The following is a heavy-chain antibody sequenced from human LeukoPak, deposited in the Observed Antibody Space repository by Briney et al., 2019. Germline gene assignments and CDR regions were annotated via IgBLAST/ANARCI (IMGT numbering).Heavy chain of an antibody. J-gene: IGHJ6*03. Sequence: GGSLRLSCAASGFTFSSYNMNWVRQAPGKGLEWVSSISSTSRSYIYYADPVKGRFTISRDNAKNSLYLQMNSLRAEDTAVYYCAREHSGYDFPGRDYYYMDVWGKGTTVTVSS. CDR1: GFTFSSYN. CDR3: AREHSGYDFPGRDYYYMDV. V-gene: IGHV3-21*01. CDR2: ISSTSRSYI. D-gene: IGHD5-12*01.